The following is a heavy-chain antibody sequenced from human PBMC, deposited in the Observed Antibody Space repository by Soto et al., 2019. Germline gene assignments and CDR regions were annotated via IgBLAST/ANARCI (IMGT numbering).Heavy chain of an antibody. CDR1: GYTFTGDY. CDR2: INPNSGGT. V-gene: IGHV1-2*04. D-gene: IGHD6-13*01. CDR3: VRGGGISSWPSFYYFDY. J-gene: IGHJ4*02. Sequence: GASVKVSCKASGYTFTGDYMHWVRQAPGQGLEWMGWINPNSGGTNYAQKFQGWVTMTRDTSISTAYMELSRLRSDDTAVYYCVRGGGISSWPSFYYFDYWGQGTLVTVSS.